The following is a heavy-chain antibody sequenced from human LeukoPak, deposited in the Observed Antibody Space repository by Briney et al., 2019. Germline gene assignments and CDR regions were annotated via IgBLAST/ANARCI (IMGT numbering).Heavy chain of an antibody. CDR1: GFIFSDQY. V-gene: IGHV3-72*01. CDR3: VRPFGACWDETYFDW. Sequence: GGSLSLSCAASGFIFSDQYMHGVPQAPGKVRPCVSRIRDRDNSYTAEYAASVRGRFTMSRDDSKRSLYQQMISLTTEDTAFYFCVRPFGACWDETYFDWRGQGTQVTVSS. J-gene: IGHJ4*02. D-gene: IGHD3-16*01. CDR2: IRDRDNSYTA.